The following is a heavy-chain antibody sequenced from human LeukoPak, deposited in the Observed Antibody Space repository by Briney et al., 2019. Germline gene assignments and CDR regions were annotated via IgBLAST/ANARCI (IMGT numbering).Heavy chain of an antibody. D-gene: IGHD2-15*01. J-gene: IGHJ6*02. CDR2: ISSSSSTI. V-gene: IGHV3-48*02. CDR3: ARDGVVVVAATSGGYYGMDV. CDR1: GFTFSSYS. Sequence: PGGSPRLSCAASGFTFSSYSMNWVRQAPGKGLEWVSYISSSSSTIYYADSVKGRFTISRDNAKNSLYPQMNSLRDEDTAVYYCARDGVVVVAATSGGYYGMDVWGQGTTVTVSS.